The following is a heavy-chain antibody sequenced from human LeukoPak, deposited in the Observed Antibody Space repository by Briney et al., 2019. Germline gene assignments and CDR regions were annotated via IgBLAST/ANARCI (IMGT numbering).Heavy chain of an antibody. CDR3: ARAAGTTRTFGY. J-gene: IGHJ4*02. CDR1: GFTFSSYW. Sequence: PGGSLRLSCAASGFTFSSYWIGWLRQAPGRGLECVAYIKEDGSEKYYVGSVKGRFTISRDNAKSSLWLQMNSLRVEDTATYYCARAAGTTRTFGYWGQGILVTVSS. D-gene: IGHD1-7*01. V-gene: IGHV3-7*04. CDR2: IKEDGSEK.